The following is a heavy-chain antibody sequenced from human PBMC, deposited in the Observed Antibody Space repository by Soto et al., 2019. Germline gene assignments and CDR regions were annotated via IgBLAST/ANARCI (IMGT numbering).Heavy chain of an antibody. J-gene: IGHJ6*02. D-gene: IGHD3-22*01. CDR2: IYYSGST. CDR3: ARAHLNYYDSSGYYYYYYGMDV. V-gene: IGHV4-59*01. CDR1: GGSISSYY. Sequence: SEXLSXTCTXXGGSISSYYWSWIRXXXXXXXXXXGYIYYSGSTNYNPSLKSRVTISVDTSKNQFSLKLSSVTAADTAVYYCARAHLNYYDSSGYYYYYYGMDVWGQGTT.